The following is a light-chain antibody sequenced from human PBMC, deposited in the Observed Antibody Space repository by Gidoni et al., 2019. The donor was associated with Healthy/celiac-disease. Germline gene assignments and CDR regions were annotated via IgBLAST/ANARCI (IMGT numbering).Light chain of an antibody. J-gene: IGLJ3*02. Sequence: QSALTQPASASGSPGQSITISCTGTSSDVGSYNHVSWYQQHPGKAPELMIYEVSKRPSRVSNRFSGSKSGNTASLTISEHQAEDEADYYCCSDAGSSTWEFGGGTKLTGL. CDR2: EVS. V-gene: IGLV2-23*02. CDR1: SSDVGSYNH. CDR3: CSDAGSSTWE.